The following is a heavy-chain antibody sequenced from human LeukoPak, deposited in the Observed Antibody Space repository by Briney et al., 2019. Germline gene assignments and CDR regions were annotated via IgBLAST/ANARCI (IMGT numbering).Heavy chain of an antibody. J-gene: IGHJ5*02. CDR1: GGSISSGSYY. D-gene: IGHD3-10*01. CDR3: ARATRGHYGSENNWFDP. Sequence: PSETLSLTCTVSGGSISSGSYYWSWIRQPAGKGLEWIGRIYTSGSTNYNPSLKSRVTISVDTSKNQFSLKLSSVTAADTAVYYCARATRGHYGSENNWFDPWGQGTLVTVSS. CDR2: IYTSGST. V-gene: IGHV4-61*02.